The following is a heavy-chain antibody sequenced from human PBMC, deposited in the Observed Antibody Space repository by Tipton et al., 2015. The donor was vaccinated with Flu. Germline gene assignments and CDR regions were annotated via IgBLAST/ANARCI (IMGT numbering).Heavy chain of an antibody. CDR3: ARGGGFDP. D-gene: IGHD3-16*01. V-gene: IGHV4-30-2*01. CDR2: INHSGST. J-gene: IGHJ5*02. CDR1: GASISSGGYS. Sequence: TLSLTCSVSGASISSGGYSWSWIRQPPGKGLEWIGEINHSGSTNYNPSLKSRVTISVDTSKNQFSLKLSSVTAADTAVYYCARGGGFDPWGQGTLVTVSS.